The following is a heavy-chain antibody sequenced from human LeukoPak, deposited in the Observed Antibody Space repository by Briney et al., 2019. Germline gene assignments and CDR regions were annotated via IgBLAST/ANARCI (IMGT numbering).Heavy chain of an antibody. D-gene: IGHD3-22*01. CDR3: AREALYYYDSSGHDAFDI. CDR2: INPSGGST. V-gene: IGHV1-46*01. Sequence: ASVKVSCKASGYTFTSYWMHWVRQAPGQGLEWMGIINPSGGSTSYAQKFQGRVTMTRDMSTSTVYMELSSLRSEDTAVYYCAREALYYYDSSGHDAFDIWGQGTMVTVSS. J-gene: IGHJ3*02. CDR1: GYTFTSYW.